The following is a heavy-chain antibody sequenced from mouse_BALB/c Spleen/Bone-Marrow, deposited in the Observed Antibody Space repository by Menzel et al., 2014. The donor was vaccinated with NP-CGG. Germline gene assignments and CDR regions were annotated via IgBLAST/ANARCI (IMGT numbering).Heavy chain of an antibody. V-gene: IGHV1-25*01. CDR2: INPYNGGT. D-gene: IGHD1-1*01. CDR1: GYSFTGYT. J-gene: IGHJ3*01. Sequence: EVQLQQSGPELVKPGASMRISCKASGYSFTGYTMNWVKQSHGKNLEWIGLINPYNGGTNYNQKFKGKATLTVDKSSSTVYMELLSLTSEDSAVYYCARDYYGFSYGFAYWGQGTLVTVSA. CDR3: ARDYYGFSYGFAY.